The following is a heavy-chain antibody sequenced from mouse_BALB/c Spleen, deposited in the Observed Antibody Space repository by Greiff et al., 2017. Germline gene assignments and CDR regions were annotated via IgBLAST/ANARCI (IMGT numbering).Heavy chain of an antibody. V-gene: IGHV1-55*01. D-gene: IGHD2-4*01. CDR3: ARGDYDFAY. CDR1: GYNFTSYW. CDR2: IYPGSGST. Sequence: QVQLQQPGAELVKPGTSVKLSCKASGYNFTSYWINWVKLRPGQGLEWIGDIYPGSGSTNYNEKFKSKATLTVDTSSSTAYMQLSSLASEDSALYYCARGDYDFAYWGQGTLVTVSA. J-gene: IGHJ3*01.